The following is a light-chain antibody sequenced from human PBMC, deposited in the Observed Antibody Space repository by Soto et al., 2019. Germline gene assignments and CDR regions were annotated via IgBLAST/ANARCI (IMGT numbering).Light chain of an antibody. V-gene: IGLV2-8*01. CDR2: AVS. J-gene: IGLJ2*01. CDR1: SSDVGGYNS. Sequence: QSALTQPASVSGSPGQSVTISCTGTSSDVGGYNSFSWYQHHPGKAPKLMIYAVSRRPSRVPDRFSGSKSGNTASLTVSGLQAEDEADYYCSSYSGSINVVFGGGTKLTGL. CDR3: SSYSGSINVV.